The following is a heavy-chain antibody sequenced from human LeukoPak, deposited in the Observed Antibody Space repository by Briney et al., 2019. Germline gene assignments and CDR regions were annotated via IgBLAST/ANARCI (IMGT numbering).Heavy chain of an antibody. CDR1: GYSFTSYW. D-gene: IGHD4-17*01. V-gene: IGHV5-51*01. Sequence: GESLKISCKDSGYSFTSYWIGWVRQMPGKGLEWMGIIYPGDSDTRYSPAFQGQVTISADKSINTAYLQWSGLKASDTAMYYCARQTTVTTPFAYWGQGTLVTVSS. CDR3: ARQTTVTTPFAY. CDR2: IYPGDSDT. J-gene: IGHJ4*02.